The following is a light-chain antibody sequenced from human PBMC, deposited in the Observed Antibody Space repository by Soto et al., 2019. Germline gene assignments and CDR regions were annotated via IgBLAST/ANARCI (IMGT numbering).Light chain of an antibody. CDR2: DAS. CDR1: QSVSIY. CDR3: QQRSNWPLT. Sequence: EIVLTQSPATVSLSPGERATLSCRASQSVSIYLAWYQQKPGQAPRLLIYDASNRASDIPARFSGSGSETDFTLNISSLEPEHFAIYYCQQRSNWPLTFGGGTKV. V-gene: IGKV3-11*01. J-gene: IGKJ4*01.